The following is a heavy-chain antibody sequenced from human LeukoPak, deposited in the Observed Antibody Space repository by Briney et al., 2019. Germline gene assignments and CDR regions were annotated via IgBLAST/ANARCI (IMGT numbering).Heavy chain of an antibody. CDR1: GFTFSSYS. V-gene: IGHV3-21*01. CDR3: ARDAADYDFWSGYYSYYYYMDV. CDR2: ISTSSSYI. J-gene: IGHJ6*03. Sequence: GGSLRLSCAASGFTFSSYSMNWVRQAPGKGLEWVSFISTSSSYIYYADSVKGRFTISRDNAKNSLYLQMNSLRAEDTAVYYCARDAADYDFWSGYYSYYYYMDVWGTGTTVTVSS. D-gene: IGHD3-3*01.